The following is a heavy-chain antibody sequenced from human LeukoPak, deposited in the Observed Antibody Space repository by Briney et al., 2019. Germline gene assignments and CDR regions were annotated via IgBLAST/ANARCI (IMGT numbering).Heavy chain of an antibody. D-gene: IGHD3-22*01. CDR3: ARASYSYDINGWVPFDY. V-gene: IGHV4-61*02. CDR2: IYTSGST. Sequence: PSQTLSLTCTVSGNSISSGDNYWSWIRQPAGKGLEWIGRIYTSGSTDYNPSLKSRVTISGDTSKNQFSLRLSSVTAADTAVYYCARASYSYDINGWVPFDYWGQGTLVTVSS. CDR1: GNSISSGDNY. J-gene: IGHJ4*02.